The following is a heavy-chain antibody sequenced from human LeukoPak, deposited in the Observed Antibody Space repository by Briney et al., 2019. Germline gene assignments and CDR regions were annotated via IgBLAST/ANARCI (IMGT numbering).Heavy chain of an antibody. D-gene: IGHD3-22*01. CDR1: GDSISSGHY. V-gene: IGHV4-38-2*02. Sequence: SETLSLTCTISGDSISSGHYWDWIRQPPGRGLEWIGSIHHSGSTWYNPSLKSRVTISLDTSQTQISLRVTSVTAADTAVYYCARGTDYYDSSGWLDPWGQGTLVTVSS. CDR2: IHHSGST. J-gene: IGHJ5*02. CDR3: ARGTDYYDSSGWLDP.